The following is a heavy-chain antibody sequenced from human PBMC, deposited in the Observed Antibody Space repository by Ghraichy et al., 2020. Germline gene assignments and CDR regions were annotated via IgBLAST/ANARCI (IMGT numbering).Heavy chain of an antibody. J-gene: IGHJ6*03. Sequence: SVKVSCETSGFTFGDSAVQWVRQARGQRLQWVGWVVVGSGSTDYAQSFQERVTITRDMSTSTVYMELRSLRSEDTAVYYCAAVPRYNVGYHNYYMGVWGKGTTVPVSS. CDR2: VVVGSGST. V-gene: IGHV1-58*01. D-gene: IGHD1-1*01. CDR1: GFTFGDSA. CDR3: AAVPRYNVGYHNYYMGV.